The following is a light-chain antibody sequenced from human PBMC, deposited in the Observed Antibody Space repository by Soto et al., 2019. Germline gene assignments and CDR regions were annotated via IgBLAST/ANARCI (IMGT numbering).Light chain of an antibody. V-gene: IGLV2-18*01. CDR2: EVS. J-gene: IGLJ1*01. Sequence: QSSLAQPPSVSGSPGQSFTISFTGTSSYVGSYNRVSWYQQPTGTAPKLIIYEVSNRPSGVPDRFSGSKSGNTASLTISGLQAEDEADYYCSLYASSSTYVFGTGTKVTV. CDR3: SLYASSSTYV. CDR1: SSYVGSYNR.